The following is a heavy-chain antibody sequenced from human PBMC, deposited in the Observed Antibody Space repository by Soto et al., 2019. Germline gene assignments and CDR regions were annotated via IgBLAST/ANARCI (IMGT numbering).Heavy chain of an antibody. Sequence: GESLKISCKGSGYSFTSYWISWVRQMPGKGLEWMGRIDPSDSYTNYSPSFQGHVTISADKSISTAYLQWSSLKASDTAMCYCAREVGSSGLWFDPWGQGTLVTVSS. V-gene: IGHV5-10-1*01. CDR1: GYSFTSYW. D-gene: IGHD3-22*01. CDR3: AREVGSSGLWFDP. CDR2: IDPSDSYT. J-gene: IGHJ5*02.